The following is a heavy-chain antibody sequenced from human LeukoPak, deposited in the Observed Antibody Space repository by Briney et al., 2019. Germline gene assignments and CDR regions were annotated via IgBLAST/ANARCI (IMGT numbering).Heavy chain of an antibody. V-gene: IGHV1-2*02. CDR2: INPNSGGT. Sequence: ASVKVSCKASGYTFTGYYMHWVRQAPGQGLEWMGWINPNSGGTNYAQKFQGRVTMTRDTSISTAYMELSRLRSDDTAVYYCARDSWKGGRFDYWGQGTLVTVSS. D-gene: IGHD3-16*01. J-gene: IGHJ4*02. CDR1: GYTFTGYY. CDR3: ARDSWKGGRFDY.